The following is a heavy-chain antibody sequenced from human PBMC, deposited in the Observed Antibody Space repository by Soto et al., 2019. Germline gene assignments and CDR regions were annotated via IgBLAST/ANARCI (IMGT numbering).Heavy chain of an antibody. D-gene: IGHD1-26*01. CDR1: GGSISSRTYY. Sequence: QLQLQESGPGLVKPSETLSLTCTVSGGSISSRTYYWGWIRQPPGKGLEWIGSIYYSGSTYYNPSLKSRVPISVDTSKNQFSPKRSSVTAAATAVYSCASPLRGGSYDYWGQGTLVTVSS. CDR3: ASPLRGGSYDY. V-gene: IGHV4-39*01. CDR2: IYYSGST. J-gene: IGHJ4*02.